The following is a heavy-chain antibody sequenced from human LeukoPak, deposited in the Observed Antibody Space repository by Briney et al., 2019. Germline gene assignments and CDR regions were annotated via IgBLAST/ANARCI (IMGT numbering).Heavy chain of an antibody. CDR3: ANSGFGLFDN. V-gene: IGHV3-9*01. Sequence: PGGSLSLSCAVSGLTFNDLAMHWLRQVPGKGLEWVSGISWNSGTIGFADSVKGRFTISRDNAKNSLYLQMNSLTAEDTALYYCANSGFGLFDNWGQGTLVTVSS. J-gene: IGHJ4*02. CDR2: ISWNSGTI. D-gene: IGHD3-22*01. CDR1: GLTFNDLA.